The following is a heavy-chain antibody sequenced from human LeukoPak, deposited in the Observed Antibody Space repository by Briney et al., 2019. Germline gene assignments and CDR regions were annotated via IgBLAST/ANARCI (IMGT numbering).Heavy chain of an antibody. CDR1: GFSVRTTY. Sequence: GGSLRLSCAASGFSVRTTYMSWVRQAPGKGLEWVSVLYTGGGTDHADSVKGRFTISRDNSKNTLSLQMNSLRVEDTAIYYCTRSGYRHPYHFDSWGQGTLVAVSS. CDR2: LYTGGGT. V-gene: IGHV3-53*01. CDR3: TRSGYRHPYHFDS. J-gene: IGHJ4*02. D-gene: IGHD3-22*01.